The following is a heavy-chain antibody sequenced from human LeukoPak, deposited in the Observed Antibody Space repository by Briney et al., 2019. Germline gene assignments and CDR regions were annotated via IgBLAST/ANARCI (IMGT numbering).Heavy chain of an antibody. CDR2: IYHSGST. J-gene: IGHJ5*02. CDR1: GGSISSSNW. V-gene: IGHV4-4*02. D-gene: IGHD3-10*01. Sequence: SGTLSLTCAVSGGSISSSNWWSWVRQPPGKGLEWIGEIYHSGSTNYNPSLKSRVTISVDKSKNQFSLKLSSVTAADTAVYYCARERITMVRGALSCWFDPWGQGTLVTVSS. CDR3: ARERITMVRGALSCWFDP.